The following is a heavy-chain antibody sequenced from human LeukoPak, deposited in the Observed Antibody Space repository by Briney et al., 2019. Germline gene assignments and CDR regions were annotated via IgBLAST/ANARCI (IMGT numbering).Heavy chain of an antibody. J-gene: IGHJ4*02. CDR2: IRYGVSNK. Sequence: GRSLTLSCEAAGFTFSTYSMHWVPQAPGKGLEWVAVIRYGVSNKNHTDSVKGRFTISKDNSKNTLYLQMHRPRAQDADLYYCGRELTGAYYFDYWGQGTLVTASS. CDR3: GRELTGAYYFDY. V-gene: IGHV3-33*01. D-gene: IGHD3-16*01. CDR1: GFTFSTYS.